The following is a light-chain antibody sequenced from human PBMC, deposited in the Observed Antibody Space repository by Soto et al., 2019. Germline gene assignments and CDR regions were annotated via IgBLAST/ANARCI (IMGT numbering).Light chain of an antibody. CDR1: RSISRY. Sequence: DIQMTQSPSSLSASVGDRVNMTCRASRSISRYLSWYQQKPVKATNLLIYAASSLQSGVPSRFSDVGSGTDFTLTIANLHPEDFAIYYCKKSYSTQWPFGQGTKVDIK. CDR3: KKSYSTQWP. J-gene: IGKJ1*01. V-gene: IGKV1-39*01. CDR2: AAS.